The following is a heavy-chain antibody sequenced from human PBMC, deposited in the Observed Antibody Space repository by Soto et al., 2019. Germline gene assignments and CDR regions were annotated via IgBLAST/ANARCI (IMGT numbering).Heavy chain of an antibody. CDR2: IYYSGST. J-gene: IGHJ6*02. CDR1: GGSISSYY. D-gene: IGHD4-4*01. Sequence: SETLSLTCTVSGGSISSYYWSWIRQPPGKGLEWIGYIYYSGSTNYNPSLKSRVTISVDTSKNQFSLKLSSVTAADTAVYYCARDSHPVTTYYYYYGMDVWGQGTTVTVSS. CDR3: ARDSHPVTTYYYYYGMDV. V-gene: IGHV4-59*01.